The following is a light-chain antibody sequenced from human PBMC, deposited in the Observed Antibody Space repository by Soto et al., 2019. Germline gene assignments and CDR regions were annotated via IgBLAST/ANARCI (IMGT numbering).Light chain of an antibody. Sequence: ETVLTQSPGTLSLSPGERASLSCRASSTVDSIYLAWYQQKPGQAPRLLIYGATNRATGIPDRFSGSGSGTDFTLSISSLEPEDFAVYYCQQRTDRPPWTFGQGTKVDIK. V-gene: IGKV3-11*01. CDR1: STVDSIY. CDR2: GAT. J-gene: IGKJ1*01. CDR3: QQRTDRPPWT.